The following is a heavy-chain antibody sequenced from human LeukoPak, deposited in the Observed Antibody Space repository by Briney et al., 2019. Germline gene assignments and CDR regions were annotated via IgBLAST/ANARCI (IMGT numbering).Heavy chain of an antibody. CDR3: ASEENMGYYGVDV. D-gene: IGHD2/OR15-2a*01. J-gene: IGHJ6*02. Sequence: SETLSLTCAVYGGSFSGYYWSWIRQPPGKGLEWIGEINHSGSTNYNPSLKSRVTISVDTSKNQFSLKLSSVTAADTAVYYCASEENMGYYGVDVWDQGTTVTVSS. CDR2: INHSGST. V-gene: IGHV4-34*01. CDR1: GGSFSGYY.